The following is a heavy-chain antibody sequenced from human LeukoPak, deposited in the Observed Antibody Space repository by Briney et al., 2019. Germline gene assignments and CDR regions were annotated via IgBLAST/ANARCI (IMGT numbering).Heavy chain of an antibody. J-gene: IGHJ5*02. CDR3: ARGKRTFDP. Sequence: GGSLRLSCVVSGFALTGNYMSWIRQAPGKKPEWVAYISSGSYSHYYADSVRGRFTISRDNSKNSLYLEMSDLRVEDTALYYCARGKRTFDPWGQGTLVTVTS. CDR1: GFALTGNY. CDR2: ISSGSYSH. V-gene: IGHV3-11*01.